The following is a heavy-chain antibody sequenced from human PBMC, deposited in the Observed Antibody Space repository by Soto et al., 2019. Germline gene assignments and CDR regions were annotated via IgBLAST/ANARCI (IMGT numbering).Heavy chain of an antibody. Sequence: QVQLQASGPGLVKPSETLSLTCTVSGGSISSYYWSWIRQPPGKGLDYIGYIHHSGSTNYNPSLKSRVTISLDTSKNQFSLKLSSVTAADTAVYYCARHGLGLDYWCQGTLVTVSS. CDR1: GGSISSYY. CDR2: IHHSGST. V-gene: IGHV4-59*08. CDR3: ARHGLGLDY. D-gene: IGHD1-26*01. J-gene: IGHJ4*02.